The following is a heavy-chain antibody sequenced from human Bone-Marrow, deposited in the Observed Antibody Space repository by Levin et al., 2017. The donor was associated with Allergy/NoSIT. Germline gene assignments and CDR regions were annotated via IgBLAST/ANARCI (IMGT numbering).Heavy chain of an antibody. CDR3: ARVYEYGGNSYSAWLDP. V-gene: IGHV1-46*01. J-gene: IGHJ5*02. CDR1: GYTFRDYF. D-gene: IGHD4-23*01. CDR2: INPTSGST. Sequence: GESLKISCKASGYTFRDYFMHWVRQAPGQGLEWMGIINPTSGSTTYAQTFQGRVTMTRDTSTTTFYMELSSLRSEDTAVYYCARVYEYGGNSYSAWLDPWGQGTLVTVSS.